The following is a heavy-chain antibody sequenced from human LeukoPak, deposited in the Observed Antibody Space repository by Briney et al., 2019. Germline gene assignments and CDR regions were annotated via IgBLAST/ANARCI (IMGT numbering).Heavy chain of an antibody. V-gene: IGHV4-39*01. J-gene: IGHJ4*02. CDR3: ARAAYCGGDCYLFDY. CDR1: SDSIYSSNYY. Sequence: PSETLSLTCTVSSDSIYSSNYYWGWIRQPPGKGLEWLGRIYYSGSTYYNSSLKSRVTISVDTSKNQFSLKLSSLTAADTVVYYCARAAYCGGDCYLFDYWGQGTLVTVFS. D-gene: IGHD2-21*02. CDR2: IYYSGST.